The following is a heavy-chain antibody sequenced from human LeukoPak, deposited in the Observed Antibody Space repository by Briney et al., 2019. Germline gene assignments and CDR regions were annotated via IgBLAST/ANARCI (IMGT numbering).Heavy chain of an antibody. CDR2: ISSSSSYI. J-gene: IGHJ3*02. CDR1: GFTFRNYA. Sequence: GGSLRLSCAASGFTFRNYAMNWVRQAPGKGLEWVSSISSSSSYIYCADSVKGRFTISRDNAKNTLYLQMNSLRAEDTAVYYCARGKYYYDLRAFDIWGQGTMVTVSS. V-gene: IGHV3-21*01. D-gene: IGHD3-22*01. CDR3: ARGKYYYDLRAFDI.